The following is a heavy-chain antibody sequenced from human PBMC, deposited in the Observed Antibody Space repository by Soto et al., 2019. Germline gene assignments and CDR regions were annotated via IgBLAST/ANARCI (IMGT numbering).Heavy chain of an antibody. V-gene: IGHV3-30-3*01. J-gene: IGHJ6*02. D-gene: IGHD6-19*01. CDR3: ASGYSTGFVVYYGMDV. CDR2: ISYDGSNK. CDR1: GFTFSSYA. Sequence: GGSLRLSCAASGFTFSSYAMHWVRQAPGKGLEWVAVISYDGSNKYYADSVKGRFTISRDNSKNTLYLQMNSLRAEDTAVHYCASGYSTGFVVYYGMDVWGQGTTVTVSS.